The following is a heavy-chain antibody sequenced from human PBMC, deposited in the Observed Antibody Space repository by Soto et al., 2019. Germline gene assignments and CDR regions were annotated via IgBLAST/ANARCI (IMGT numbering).Heavy chain of an antibody. CDR2: IIPIFGTA. Sequence: QVQLVQSGAEVKKPGSSVKVSCKASGGTFSSYAISWVRQAPGQGLEWMGGIIPIFGTAHYAQKFQGRVTITADESTSTAYMELSSLRSEDTAVYYCASPREEDYYYYYGMDVWGQGTTVTVSS. J-gene: IGHJ6*02. CDR3: ASPREEDYYYYYGMDV. CDR1: GGTFSSYA. V-gene: IGHV1-69*01.